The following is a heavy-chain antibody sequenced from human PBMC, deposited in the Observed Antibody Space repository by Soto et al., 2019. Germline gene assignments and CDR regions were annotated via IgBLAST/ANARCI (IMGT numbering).Heavy chain of an antibody. Sequence: SVKVSCKASGGTFSCYAISWVRQAPGQGLEWMGGIIPIFGTANYAQKFQGRVTITADESTSTAYMELSSLRSEDTAVYYCARLMASSSTGYYYYGMDVWGQGTTVTVSS. V-gene: IGHV1-69*13. CDR2: IIPIFGTA. CDR1: GGTFSCYA. D-gene: IGHD6-6*01. CDR3: ARLMASSSTGYYYYGMDV. J-gene: IGHJ6*02.